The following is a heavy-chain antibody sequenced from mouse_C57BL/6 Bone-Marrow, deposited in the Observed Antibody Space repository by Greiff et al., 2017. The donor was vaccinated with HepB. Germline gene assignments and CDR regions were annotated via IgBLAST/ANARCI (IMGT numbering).Heavy chain of an antibody. V-gene: IGHV1-18*01. D-gene: IGHD1-1*02. J-gene: IGHJ3*01. CDR2: INPNNGGT. CDR1: GYTFTDYN. CDR3: ARGAYGLWFAY. Sequence: EVKLMESGPELVKPGASVKIPCKASGYTFTDYNMDWVKQSHGKSLEWIGDINPNNGGTIYNQKFKGKATLTVDKSSSTAYMELRSLTSEDTAVYYCARGAYGLWFAYWGQGTLVTVSA.